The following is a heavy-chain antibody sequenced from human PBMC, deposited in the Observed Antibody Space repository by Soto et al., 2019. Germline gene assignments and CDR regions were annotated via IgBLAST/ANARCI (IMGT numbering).Heavy chain of an antibody. D-gene: IGHD3-3*01. Sequence: PSQTLSLTCAISGDSVSSNSAAWNWIRQSPSRGLEWLGRTYYRSKWYNDYAVSVKSRITIKSDTSKKHFSLQLNSVTPEDTAVYYCARAGDSDSWSAYNGQYYYYAMDVWGQGTTVTVSS. J-gene: IGHJ6*02. CDR3: ARAGDSDSWSAYNGQYYYYAMDV. CDR1: GDSVSSNSAA. CDR2: TYYRSKWYN. V-gene: IGHV6-1*01.